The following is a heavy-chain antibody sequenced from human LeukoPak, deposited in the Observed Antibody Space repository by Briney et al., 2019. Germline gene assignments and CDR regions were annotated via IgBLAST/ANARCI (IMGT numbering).Heavy chain of an antibody. CDR1: GGSFSGYY. D-gene: IGHD2-21*02. V-gene: IGHV4-34*01. CDR2: IYHSGST. Sequence: SETLSLTCAVYGGSFSGYYWSWIRQPPGKGLEWIGYIYHSGSTYYNPSLKSRVTISVDTSKNQFSLKLSSVTAADTAVYYCARGRGRHIVVVTAIFYFDYWGQGTLVTVSS. J-gene: IGHJ4*02. CDR3: ARGRGRHIVVVTAIFYFDY.